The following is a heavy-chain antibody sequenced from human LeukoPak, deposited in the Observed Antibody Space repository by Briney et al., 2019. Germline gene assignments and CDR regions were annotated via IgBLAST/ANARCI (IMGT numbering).Heavy chain of an antibody. CDR3: ARYIVATNYFDY. D-gene: IGHD5-12*01. V-gene: IGHV4-61*01. CDR2: IYYSGST. J-gene: IGHJ4*02. CDR1: GGSVSSGSYY. Sequence: SETLSLTCTVSGGSVSSGSYYWSWIRQPPGKGLEWIGYIYYSGSTNYNPSLKSRVTISVDTSKNQFSLKLSSATAADTAVYYCARYIVATNYFDYWGQGTLVTVSS.